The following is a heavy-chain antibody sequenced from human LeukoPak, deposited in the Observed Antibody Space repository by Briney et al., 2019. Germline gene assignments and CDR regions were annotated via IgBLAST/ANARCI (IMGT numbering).Heavy chain of an antibody. V-gene: IGHV3-23*01. Sequence: GGSLRLSCAASGFTFSSYAMSWVRQAPGKGLEWVSAISGSGGSTYYADSVKGRFTISRDNSKNTLYLQMNSLRAEDTAVYYCAKDSVVVVAATHRAYFDYWGQGTQVTVSS. CDR1: GFTFSSYA. CDR3: AKDSVVVVAATHRAYFDY. D-gene: IGHD2-15*01. CDR2: ISGSGGST. J-gene: IGHJ4*02.